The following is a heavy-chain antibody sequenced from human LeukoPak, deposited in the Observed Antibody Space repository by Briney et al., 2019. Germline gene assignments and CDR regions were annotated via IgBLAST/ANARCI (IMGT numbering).Heavy chain of an antibody. V-gene: IGHV1-18*01. Sequence: ASVKVSCKASGYTFTSYGISWVRQAPGQGLEWMGWISAYNGNTNYAQKLQGRVTMTTDASTSTAYMELRSLRSDDTAAYYCARGAWAVVVAASFDYWGQGTLVTVSS. CDR1: GYTFTSYG. D-gene: IGHD2-15*01. CDR3: ARGAWAVVVAASFDY. J-gene: IGHJ4*02. CDR2: ISAYNGNT.